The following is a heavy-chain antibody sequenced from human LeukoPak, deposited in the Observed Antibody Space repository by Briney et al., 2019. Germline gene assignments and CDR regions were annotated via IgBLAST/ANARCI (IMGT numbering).Heavy chain of an antibody. J-gene: IGHJ4*02. CDR2: IYYSGST. CDR3: ARVDISLWFGEFYFDY. V-gene: IGHV4-39*07. Sequence: SETLSLTCTVSGGSISSSSYYWGWIRQPPGKGLEWIGSIYYSGSTYYNPSLKSRVTISVDTSKNQFSLKLSSVTAADTAVYYCARVDISLWFGEFYFDYWGQGTLVTVSS. D-gene: IGHD3-10*01. CDR1: GGSISSSSYY.